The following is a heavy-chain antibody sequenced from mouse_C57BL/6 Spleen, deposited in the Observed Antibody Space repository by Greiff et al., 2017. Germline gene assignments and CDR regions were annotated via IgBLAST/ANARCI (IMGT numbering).Heavy chain of an antibody. CDR1: GYTFTDYY. V-gene: IGHV1-76*01. D-gene: IGHD2-3*01. CDR2: IYPGSGNT. Sequence: QVQLKESGAELVRPGASVKLSCKASGYTFTDYYINWVKQRPGQGLEWIARIYPGSGNTYYNEKFKGKATLTAEKSSSTAYMQLSSLTSEDSAVYFCANIYDGYHEGYFDVWGTGTTVTVSS. J-gene: IGHJ1*03. CDR3: ANIYDGYHEGYFDV.